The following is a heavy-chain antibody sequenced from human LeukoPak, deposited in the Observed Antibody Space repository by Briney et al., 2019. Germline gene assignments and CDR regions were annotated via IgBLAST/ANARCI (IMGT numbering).Heavy chain of an antibody. V-gene: IGHV3-23*01. J-gene: IGHJ2*01. D-gene: IGHD6-13*01. CDR3: AKDRPYSSSPGWYFDL. CDR2: ISGSGGST. Sequence: GGSLRLSCAASGFTFSSYAMSWVRQAPGKGLEWVSAISGSGGSTYYADSVKGRFTISRDNSKNTLYLQMNSLRAEDTAVYYCAKDRPYSSSPGWYFDLWGRGTLATVSS. CDR1: GFTFSSYA.